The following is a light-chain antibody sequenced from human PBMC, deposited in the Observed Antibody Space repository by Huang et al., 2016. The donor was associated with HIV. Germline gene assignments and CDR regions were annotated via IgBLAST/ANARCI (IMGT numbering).Light chain of an antibody. CDR3: QQYNRLLT. V-gene: IGKV1-5*03. J-gene: IGKJ4*01. Sequence: DIQMTQSPSTLSASVGDRVAITCRASQSISSWLSWYQQKPGKAPKLLIYQASSLESGVASRCSGSGSRTEFTLTSNSLQPDDFGTYYCQQYNRLLTFGGGTKVEIK. CDR1: QSISSW. CDR2: QAS.